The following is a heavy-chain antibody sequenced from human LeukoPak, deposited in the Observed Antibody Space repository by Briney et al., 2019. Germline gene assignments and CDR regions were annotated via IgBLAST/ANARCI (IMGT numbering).Heavy chain of an antibody. V-gene: IGHV1-8*01. Sequence: GASVTVSFKASGYTFTSYDINWVRQPTAQGLEWMGWTNPNSGNTGYAQKFQGRVTMTRNTSISTAYMELSSLRSEDTAVYYCARGRCSSTSCYRYYYMDVWGKGTTVTVSS. J-gene: IGHJ6*03. CDR2: TNPNSGNT. CDR3: ARGRCSSTSCYRYYYMDV. D-gene: IGHD2-2*01. CDR1: GYTFTSYD.